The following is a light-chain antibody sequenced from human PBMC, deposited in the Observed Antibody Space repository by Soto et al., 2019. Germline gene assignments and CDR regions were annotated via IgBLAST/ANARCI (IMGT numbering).Light chain of an antibody. V-gene: IGLV2-8*01. CDR2: EVS. Sequence: HSVLTQPPSSSWSPGQSVTISCTGTSSDVGGYNYVSWYQQHPGKAPKLMIYEVSKRPSGVPDRFSGSKSGNTASLTVSGLQAEDEADYYCSSYAGSNNLVFGTGTKVTVL. CDR1: SSDVGGYNY. J-gene: IGLJ1*01. CDR3: SSYAGSNNLV.